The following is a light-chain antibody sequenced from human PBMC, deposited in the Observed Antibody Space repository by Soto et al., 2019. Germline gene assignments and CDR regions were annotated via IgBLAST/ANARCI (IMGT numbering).Light chain of an antibody. J-gene: IGKJ1*01. V-gene: IGKV1-39*01. CDR1: QSTSSF. CDR2: AAS. CDR3: QQSYSTPWT. Sequence: DIQLTQSPSSLSASIGDRVTITCRASQSTSSFLNWYQQKPGKVPKLLIYAASSLQSGVPSRFSASRSGTDFTLTISSLQPEDFATYYCQQSYSTPWTFGQGTKVEI.